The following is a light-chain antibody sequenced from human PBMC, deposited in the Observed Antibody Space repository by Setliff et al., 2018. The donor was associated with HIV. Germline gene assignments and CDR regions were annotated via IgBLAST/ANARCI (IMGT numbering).Light chain of an antibody. CDR3: NSYTSTTFYV. Sequence: QSVLTQPAPVSGAPGQSITISCTGASNDVGSYNYVSWYQQHPGKAPKLMIYDVTNRPSGVSDRFSGSKSGNTASLTISGLQAEDEADYYCNSYTSTTFYVFGSGTKVPS. V-gene: IGLV2-14*03. J-gene: IGLJ1*01. CDR2: DVT. CDR1: SNDVGSYNY.